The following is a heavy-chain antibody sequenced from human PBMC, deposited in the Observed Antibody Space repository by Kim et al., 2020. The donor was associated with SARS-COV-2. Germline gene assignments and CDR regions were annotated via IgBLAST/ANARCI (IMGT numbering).Heavy chain of an antibody. J-gene: IGHJ2*01. CDR1: GFTFSSYS. Sequence: GGSLRLSCAASGFTFSSYSMNWVRQAPGKGLEWVSSISSSSSYIYYADSVKGRFTISRDNAKNSLYLQMNSLRAEDTAVYYCARIGDNGSGWYSSWRYFDLWGRGALVTVSP. V-gene: IGHV3-21*01. CDR2: ISSSSSYI. D-gene: IGHD6-19*01. CDR3: ARIGDNGSGWYSSWRYFDL.